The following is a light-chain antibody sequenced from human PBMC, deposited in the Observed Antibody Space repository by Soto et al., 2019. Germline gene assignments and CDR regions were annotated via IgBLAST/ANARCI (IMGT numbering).Light chain of an antibody. CDR1: QSVSSN. CDR2: GAS. Sequence: EIVMTQSPATLSVSPGERATLSCRASQSVSSNVAWYQQKPGQAPRLLIYGASTRATGIPARFSGSRSGTEFTLTISSLQSEDFAVYYGQQYNNWPRTFGQGTKVDIK. CDR3: QQYNNWPRT. J-gene: IGKJ1*01. V-gene: IGKV3-15*01.